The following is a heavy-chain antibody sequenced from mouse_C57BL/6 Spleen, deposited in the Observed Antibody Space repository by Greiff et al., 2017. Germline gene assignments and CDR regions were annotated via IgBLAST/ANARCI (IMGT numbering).Heavy chain of an antibody. J-gene: IGHJ2*01. V-gene: IGHV3-6*01. CDR3: AREEYYDSYYFDY. D-gene: IGHD2-4*01. CDR2: ISYDGST. CDR1: GYSITSGYY. Sequence: DVKLQESGPGLVKPSQSLSLTCSATGYSITSGYYWNWIRQFPGNKLEWMGYISYDGSTNYNPSLKNRISITRDTSKNQCFLKLNSVTTEDTATYYCAREEYYDSYYFDYWGQGTTLTVAS.